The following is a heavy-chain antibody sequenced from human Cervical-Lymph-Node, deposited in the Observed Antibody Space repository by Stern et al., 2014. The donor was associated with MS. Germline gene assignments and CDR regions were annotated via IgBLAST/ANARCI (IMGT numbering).Heavy chain of an antibody. V-gene: IGHV2-70*01. CDR1: GFSLNTREMC. CDR3: ARSQSDYSEYLFDS. J-gene: IGHJ4*02. Sequence: QVTLKESGPALVKPTQTLTLTCTFSGFSLNTREMCVSWIRQSPGKALEWLALIDWDDDKYYDPSLETRLTISKDTSKNQVVLTMTNMDPVDTATYFCARSQSDYSEYLFDSWGQGTLVTVSS. D-gene: IGHD4-11*01. CDR2: IDWDDDK.